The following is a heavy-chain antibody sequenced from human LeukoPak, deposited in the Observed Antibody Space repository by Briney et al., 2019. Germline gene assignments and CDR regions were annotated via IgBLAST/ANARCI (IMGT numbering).Heavy chain of an antibody. CDR2: IDYSGST. CDR3: ARQQEVDDWGGSCFFDY. V-gene: IGHV4-59*08. CDR1: GGSISTYH. Sequence: SETLSLSCTVSGGSISTYHWSWIRRPPGKGLQWIGYIDYSGSTKYNPSLKSRVTISVDTSKSQFSLKLSSVTAADTAVYYCARQQEVDDWGGSCFFDYWGRGTLVTVSS. D-gene: IGHD3-9*01. J-gene: IGHJ4*02.